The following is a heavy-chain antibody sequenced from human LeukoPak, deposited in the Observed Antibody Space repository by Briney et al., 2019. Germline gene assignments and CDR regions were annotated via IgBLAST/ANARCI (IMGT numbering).Heavy chain of an antibody. CDR3: AKDYTMVRGALDY. V-gene: IGHV3-9*01. D-gene: IGHD3-10*01. J-gene: IGHJ4*02. Sequence: GGSLRLSCAASGFTFDDYAMHWVRQAPGKGLEWVSGISRNSGSIGYADSVKGRFTISRDNAKNSLYLQMNSLRAEDTALYYCAKDYTMVRGALDYWGQGTLVTVSS. CDR2: ISRNSGSI. CDR1: GFTFDDYA.